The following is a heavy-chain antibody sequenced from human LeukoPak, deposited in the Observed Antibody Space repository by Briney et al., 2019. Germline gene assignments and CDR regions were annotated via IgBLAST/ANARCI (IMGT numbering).Heavy chain of an antibody. CDR1: EFDFFSYG. CDR3: ARELPSEVTLDS. J-gene: IGHJ5*01. D-gene: IGHD2-21*02. V-gene: IGHV3-74*01. CDR2: IFTDGSTT. Sequence: GGSLRLSCVASEFDFFSYGMQWVRQAPGKGLVWVSRIFTDGSTTSYADSVKGRFTISRDNAKNTLYLEMKSLRVEDTAVYYCARELPSEVTLDSWGQGTLVTVSP.